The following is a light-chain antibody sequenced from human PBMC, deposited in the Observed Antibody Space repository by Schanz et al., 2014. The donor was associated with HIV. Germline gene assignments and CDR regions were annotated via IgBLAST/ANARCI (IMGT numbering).Light chain of an antibody. CDR2: WAS. CDR1: QSVLYSSHNKNY. J-gene: IGKJ1*01. V-gene: IGKV4-1*01. CDR3: QQYYRTPWT. Sequence: DIVMTQSPDSLAVSLGERATINCKSSQSVLYSSHNKNYLAWYQQKPGQSPKLLIYWASTRESGVPARFSGSGSGTDFTLTISSLQADDVAVYYCQQYYRTPWTFGQGTKVEIK.